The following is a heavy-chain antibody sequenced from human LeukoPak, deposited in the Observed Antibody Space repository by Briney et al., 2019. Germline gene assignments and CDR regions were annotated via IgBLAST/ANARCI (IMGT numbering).Heavy chain of an antibody. D-gene: IGHD5-12*01. Sequence: GGSLRLSCAASGFTFSTWGMHWVRQAPGKGLEWVAVIWYDGSNKYYADSVKGRFTISRDNSKNTLYLQMNSLRAEDTAVYYCARWPRGYSGYDSQFDYWGQGTLVTVSS. V-gene: IGHV3-33*01. CDR1: GFTFSTWG. J-gene: IGHJ4*02. CDR2: IWYDGSNK. CDR3: ARWPRGYSGYDSQFDY.